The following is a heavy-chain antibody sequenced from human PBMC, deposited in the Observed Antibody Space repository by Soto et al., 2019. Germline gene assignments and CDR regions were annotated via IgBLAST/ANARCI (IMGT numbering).Heavy chain of an antibody. V-gene: IGHV1-69*19. D-gene: IGHD3-16*01. Sequence: QVQLVQSGAEMKKPGSSVKVSCQSSGGTFNTYAMNWVRQAPGQGPEWMGDISPMFGAANYAPKFQGRVTITADESTGTSDLQLSSLTSEDTALLFCAGGVQGHTPAFVYWGQGTLVTVSS. J-gene: IGHJ4*02. CDR2: ISPMFGAA. CDR3: AGGVQGHTPAFVY. CDR1: GGTFNTYA.